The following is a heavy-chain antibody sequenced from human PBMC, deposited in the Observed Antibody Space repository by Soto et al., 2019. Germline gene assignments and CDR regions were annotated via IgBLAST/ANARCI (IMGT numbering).Heavy chain of an antibody. V-gene: IGHV3-23*01. CDR2: ISGSGGST. D-gene: IGHD6-6*01. J-gene: IGHJ6*03. CDR3: AKDLDSSSFDPPYYMDV. Sequence: GGSLRLSCAASGFTFSSYAMSWVRQAPGKGLEWVSAISGSGGSTYYADSVKGRFTISRDNSKNTLYLQMNSLRAEDTAVYYCAKDLDSSSFDPPYYMDVWGKRTTVTVSS. CDR1: GFTFSSYA.